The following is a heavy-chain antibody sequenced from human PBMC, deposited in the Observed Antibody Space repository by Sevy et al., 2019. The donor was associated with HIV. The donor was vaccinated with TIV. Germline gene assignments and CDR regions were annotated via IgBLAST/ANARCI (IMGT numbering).Heavy chain of an antibody. CDR1: GFTLSDAW. CDR3: ATGRGEGYNYRGYFQY. D-gene: IGHD5-12*01. V-gene: IGHV3-15*01. Sequence: GGSLRLSCAASGFTLSDAWMSWVRQAPGKGLEWVGRIKSKADGGATDYAAPVKGRFTISRDDSKNSLFLQMNSLKVEDTAVYYCATGRGEGYNYRGYFQYWGQGSLVTVSS. CDR2: IKSKADGGAT. J-gene: IGHJ1*01.